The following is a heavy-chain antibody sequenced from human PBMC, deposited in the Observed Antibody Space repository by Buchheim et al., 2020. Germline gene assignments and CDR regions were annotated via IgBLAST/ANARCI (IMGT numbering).Heavy chain of an antibody. CDR1: GFTFSSYA. J-gene: IGHJ4*02. CDR2: ISYDGSNK. CDR3: ARVLRTRMGLCDY. D-gene: IGHD1-1*01. V-gene: IGHV3-30-3*01. Sequence: QVQLVESGGGVVQPGRSLRLSCAASGFTFSSYAMHWVRQAPGKGLEWVAVISYDGSNKYYADSVKGRFTISRDNSKNTLYLQMNSLRAEDTAVYYCARVLRTRMGLCDYWGQGTL.